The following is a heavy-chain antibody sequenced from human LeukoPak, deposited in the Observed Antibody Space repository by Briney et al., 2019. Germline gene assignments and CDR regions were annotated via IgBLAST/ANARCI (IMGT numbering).Heavy chain of an antibody. CDR2: ISSSSTTI. V-gene: IGHV3-48*01. CDR3: AKDAMGPTTVTTLD. J-gene: IGHJ4*02. D-gene: IGHD4-17*01. CDR1: GLTFSSYS. Sequence: GGSLRLSCAASGLTFSSYSMNWVRQAPGKGLEWVSYISSSSTTIYYADSVKGRFTISRDNAKNSLYLQMNSLRAEDTAVYYCAKDAMGPTTVTTLDWGQGTLVTVSS.